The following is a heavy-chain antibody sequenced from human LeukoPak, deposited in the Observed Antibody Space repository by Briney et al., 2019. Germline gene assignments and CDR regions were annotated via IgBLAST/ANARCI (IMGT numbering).Heavy chain of an antibody. CDR1: GFTFSSYS. D-gene: IGHD3-9*01. CDR3: AKDRGTGFLHDWSVSS. Sequence: GGSLRLSCAASGFTFSSYSMNGVPQAPGKGLEWGSYISSSSSTIYYADSVKDRFTISRDNAKNSLYLQMNSLRAEDTALYYCAKDRGTGFLHDWSVSSWGQGTRVGVCS. CDR2: ISSSSSTI. V-gene: IGHV3-48*01. J-gene: IGHJ4*02.